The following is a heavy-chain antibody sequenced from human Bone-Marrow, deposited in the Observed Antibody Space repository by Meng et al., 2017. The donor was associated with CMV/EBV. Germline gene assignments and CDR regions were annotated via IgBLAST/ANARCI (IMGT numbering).Heavy chain of an antibody. D-gene: IGHD3-22*01. CDR1: GFTFSSYA. CDR3: AIVPDYYDSSGYLRRYEP. J-gene: IGHJ5*02. V-gene: IGHV3-23*01. Sequence: GGSLSLSCAASGFTFSSYAMSWVRQAPGKGLEWVSTISASGGSTYYADSVKGRFTISRDNSKNTLYLQMNSLRAEDTAVYYCAIVPDYYDSSGYLRRYEPWGQGTVVPVSS. CDR2: ISASGGST.